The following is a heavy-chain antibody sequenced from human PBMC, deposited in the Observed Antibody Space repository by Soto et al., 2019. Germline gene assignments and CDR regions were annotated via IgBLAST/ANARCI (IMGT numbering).Heavy chain of an antibody. CDR2: INQSGST. J-gene: IGHJ4*02. V-gene: IGHV4-34*01. Sequence: QVQLQQWGAGLLKPSETLSLTCAVYGGSFSGYYWSWIRQPPGKGLEWIGEINQSGSTNYNPSLKSRVTISVDTSKDQVSLKLSSVTAADTAVYYCARVKAAAGRSSFDYWGQGTLVTVSS. CDR3: ARVKAAAGRSSFDY. CDR1: GGSFSGYY. D-gene: IGHD6-13*01.